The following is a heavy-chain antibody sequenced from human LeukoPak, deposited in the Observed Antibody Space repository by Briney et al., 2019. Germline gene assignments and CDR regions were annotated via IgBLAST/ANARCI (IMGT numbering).Heavy chain of an antibody. Sequence: GSLLLSCAASGFPFSSYDMHGVRRARGKGRGWVAVISYDGSNKYYADSVKGRFTISRDNSNNTLYLQMNSLRAEDTAVYYCAKDREHIVVVTLEYYFDYWGQGTLVTVSS. CDR2: ISYDGSNK. V-gene: IGHV3-30*18. CDR1: GFPFSSYD. CDR3: AKDREHIVVVTLEYYFDY. J-gene: IGHJ4*02. D-gene: IGHD2-21*02.